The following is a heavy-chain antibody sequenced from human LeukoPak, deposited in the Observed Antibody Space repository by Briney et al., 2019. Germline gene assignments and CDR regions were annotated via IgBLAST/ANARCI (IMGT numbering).Heavy chain of an antibody. J-gene: IGHJ4*02. CDR2: ISSSGSTI. CDR3: ARALDTAMVADY. V-gene: IGHV3-48*03. Sequence: GGSLRLSCAASGFTFSSYEMNWVRQAPGKGLEWVSYISSSGSTIYYADSVKGRFTISRDNAKNSLHLQMNSLRAEDTAVYYCARALDTAMVADYWGQGTLVTVSS. CDR1: GFTFSSYE. D-gene: IGHD5-18*01.